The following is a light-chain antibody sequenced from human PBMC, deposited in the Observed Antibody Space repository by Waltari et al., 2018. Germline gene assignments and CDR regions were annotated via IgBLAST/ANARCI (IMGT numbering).Light chain of an antibody. CDR2: SAN. V-gene: IGLV7-43*01. Sequence: QTVVTQEPSLTVSPGGTVTLTCASSTGAVTSGSFPTWFHQRPGQPPRSLIYSANNKQSWTPARFSGSLIGGKAALTLSGVQPEDEAEYYCLLFYGGAYVFGTGTKLTVL. CDR3: LLFYGGAYV. CDR1: TGAVTSGSF. J-gene: IGLJ1*01.